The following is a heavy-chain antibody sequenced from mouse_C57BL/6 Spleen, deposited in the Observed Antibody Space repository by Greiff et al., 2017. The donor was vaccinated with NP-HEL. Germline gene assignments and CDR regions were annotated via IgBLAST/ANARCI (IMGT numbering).Heavy chain of an antibody. J-gene: IGHJ3*01. Sequence: VQLVQSGAELARPGASVKLSCKASGYTFTSYGISWVKQSTGQGLEWIGEINPSNGNTYYNEKFKGKATLTADKSSSTAYMELRSLTSEDSAVYCSARSPTEVVPFAYWGQGTPVTVSA. CDR1: GYTFTSYG. CDR3: ARSPTEVVPFAY. V-gene: IGHV1-81*01. D-gene: IGHD1-1*01. CDR2: INPSNGNT.